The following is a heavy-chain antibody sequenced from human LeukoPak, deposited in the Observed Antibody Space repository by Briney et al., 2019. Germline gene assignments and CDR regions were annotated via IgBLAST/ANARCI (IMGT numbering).Heavy chain of an antibody. J-gene: IGHJ4*02. CDR3: AKRAVAGTYYFDY. CDR2: ISASGASP. V-gene: IGHV3-23*01. Sequence: PGGSLRLSCAASGFTFNSDAMGWVRQAPGKGLEWVSIISASGASPYYAGSVKGRFTISRDNSKNTLYLQMNSLRAEDTAVYYCAKRAVAGTYYFDYWGQGTLVTVSS. D-gene: IGHD6-19*01. CDR1: GFTFNSDA.